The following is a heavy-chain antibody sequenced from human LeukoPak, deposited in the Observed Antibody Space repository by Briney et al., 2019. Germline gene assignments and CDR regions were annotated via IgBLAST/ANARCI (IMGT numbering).Heavy chain of an antibody. J-gene: IGHJ3*02. CDR3: ARETITNYYDSGRFAFDI. V-gene: IGHV1-69*01. Sequence: SVKVSCKASGGTFSSYAISWVRQAPGQGLEWMGGIIPIFGTANYAQKFQGRVTITADESTSTAYMELSSLRSEDTAVYYCARETITNYYDSGRFAFDIWGQGTMVTVSS. CDR2: IIPIFGTA. CDR1: GGTFSSYA. D-gene: IGHD3-22*01.